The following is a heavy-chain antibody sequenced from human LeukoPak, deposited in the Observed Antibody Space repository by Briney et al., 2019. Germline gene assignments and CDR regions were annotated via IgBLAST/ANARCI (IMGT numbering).Heavy chain of an antibody. CDR3: AKDLGHGLLAYYYDSSGLDY. V-gene: IGHV3-23*01. CDR2: ISGSGGST. Sequence: PGGSLRLSCAASGFTFSSYAMSWVRQAPGKGLEWVSAISGSGGSTYYADSVKGRFTISRDNSKNTLYLQMNSLRAEDTAVYYCAKDLGHGLLAYYYDSSGLDYWGQGTLVTVSS. CDR1: GFTFSSYA. D-gene: IGHD3-22*01. J-gene: IGHJ4*02.